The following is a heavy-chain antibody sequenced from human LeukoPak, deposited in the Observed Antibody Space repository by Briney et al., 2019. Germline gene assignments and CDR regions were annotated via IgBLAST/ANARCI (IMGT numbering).Heavy chain of an antibody. CDR3: VKESQYNWNDGNFDY. CDR1: GFTFSSYG. CDR2: IRYDGSNK. D-gene: IGHD1-20*01. Sequence: GGSLRLSCAASGFTFSSYGMHWVRQAPGKGLEWVAFIRYDGSNKYYADSVKGRFTISRDDSKNTLYLQMNSLRAENTAVYYCVKESQYNWNDGNFDYWGQGTLVTVSS. J-gene: IGHJ4*02. V-gene: IGHV3-30*02.